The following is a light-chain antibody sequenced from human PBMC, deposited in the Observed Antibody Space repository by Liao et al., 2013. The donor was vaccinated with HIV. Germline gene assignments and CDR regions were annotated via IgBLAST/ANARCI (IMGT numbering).Light chain of an antibody. V-gene: IGLV3-25*03. Sequence: SYELTQPPSVSVSPGQTARITCSGEALPKQFAYWYQQKPGQAPILVMYKDTERPSGIPERFSGSSSGTTVTLTISGVQAEDEADYYCQSADSSGTCPVFGGGTKLTVL. CDR3: QSADSSGTCPV. CDR1: ALPKQF. CDR2: KDT. J-gene: IGLJ3*02.